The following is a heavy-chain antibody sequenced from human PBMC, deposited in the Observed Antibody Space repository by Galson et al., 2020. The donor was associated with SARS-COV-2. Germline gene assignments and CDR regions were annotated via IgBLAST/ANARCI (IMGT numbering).Heavy chain of an antibody. CDR3: ARRVVEGGRWNCYDCSDV. Sequence: ESLKISCASSGFTFSNYDIHWVRQATAQGLECVSAIGTPGDTYYLGPVKGRFTISRDNAKNSLYLQMNSLRAGDTAVYYCARRVVEGGRWNCYDCSDVWCKGTSVTV. CDR1: GFTFSNYD. J-gene: IGHJ6*03. CDR2: IGTPGDT. D-gene: IGHD1-1*01. V-gene: IGHV3-13*01.